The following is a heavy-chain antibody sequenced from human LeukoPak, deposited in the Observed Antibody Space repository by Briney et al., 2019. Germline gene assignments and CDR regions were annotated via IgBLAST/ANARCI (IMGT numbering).Heavy chain of an antibody. D-gene: IGHD2-21*01. CDR3: ARVLIRGDEIDY. Sequence: PGESLKISCKGSGYTFATYWIAWVRQMPGKGLEWMGIIYPGDSDTRYSPSFQGQVTISADKSISTAYLQWTSLKASDSAMYYCARVLIRGDEIDYWGQGTLVTVSS. CDR2: IYPGDSDT. J-gene: IGHJ4*02. CDR1: GYTFATYW. V-gene: IGHV5-51*01.